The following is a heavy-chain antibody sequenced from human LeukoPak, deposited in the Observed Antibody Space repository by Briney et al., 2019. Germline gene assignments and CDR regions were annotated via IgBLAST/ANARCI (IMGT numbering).Heavy chain of an antibody. CDR3: AREASGYEGAAAGAFDI. Sequence: PGGSLRLSCAASGFIFSSYAMNWVRQAPGKGLEWVSAISGSGDSTYYADSVKGRFTISRDNAKNSLYLQMNSLRAEDAAVYYCAREASGYEGAAAGAFDIWGQGTMVTVSS. J-gene: IGHJ3*02. CDR1: GFIFSSYA. D-gene: IGHD5-12*01. CDR2: ISGSGDST. V-gene: IGHV3-23*01.